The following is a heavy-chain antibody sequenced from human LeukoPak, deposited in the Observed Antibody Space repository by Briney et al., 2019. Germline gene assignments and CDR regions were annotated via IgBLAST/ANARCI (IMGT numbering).Heavy chain of an antibody. CDR1: GGSINSGDYY. Sequence: SQTLSLTCTVSGGSINSGDYYWSWIRQPPGKGLEWTGYISYGGNAYYNPSLKSRVTISLDTSQNKFSLNLSSVTAADTAVYYCASGGALIATLAYWGQGTLVTVSS. J-gene: IGHJ4*02. CDR2: ISYGGNA. CDR3: ASGGALIATLAY. V-gene: IGHV4-30-4*01. D-gene: IGHD2-21*01.